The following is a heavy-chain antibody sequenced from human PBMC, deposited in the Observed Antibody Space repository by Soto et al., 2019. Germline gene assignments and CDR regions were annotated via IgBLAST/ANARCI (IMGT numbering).Heavy chain of an antibody. CDR2: IYHSGST. V-gene: IGHV4-30-2*01. D-gene: IGHD3-10*02. J-gene: IGHJ5*02. CDR3: AGVFVTGWFDP. Sequence: PSETLSLTCAVSGGSISSGGYSWSWIRQPPGKGLEWIGYIYHSGSTYYNPSLKSRVTISVDRSKNQFSLKLSSVTAADTAVYYCAGVFVTGWFDPWGQGTLVTVSS. CDR1: GGSISSGGYS.